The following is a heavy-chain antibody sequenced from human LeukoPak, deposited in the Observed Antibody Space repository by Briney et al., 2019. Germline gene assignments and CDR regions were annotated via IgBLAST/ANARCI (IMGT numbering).Heavy chain of an antibody. CDR3: ARGRIARLPFFDY. D-gene: IGHD5-18*01. J-gene: IGHJ4*02. Sequence: SETLSLTCTVSGGSFSSYYWSWVRQSPGKGLEWIGYIYYSGSTDYNPSLKSRVTISVDTSKNQFSLKLSSVTAADTAVYYCARGRIARLPFFDYWGQGTLVTVSS. V-gene: IGHV4-59*01. CDR1: GGSFSSYY. CDR2: IYYSGST.